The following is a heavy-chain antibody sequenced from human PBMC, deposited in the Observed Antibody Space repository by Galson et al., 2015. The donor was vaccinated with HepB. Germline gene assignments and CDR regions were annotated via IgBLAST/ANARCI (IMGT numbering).Heavy chain of an antibody. CDR1: GFTFSSYA. Sequence: SLRLSCAASGFTFSSYAMSWVRQAPGKGLEWVSAISGSGGSTYYADSVKGRFTISRDNSKNTLYLQMNSLRAEDTAVYYCVGDCSSTSCYTPYWGQGTLVTVSS. D-gene: IGHD2-2*02. CDR2: ISGSGGST. CDR3: VGDCSSTSCYTPY. J-gene: IGHJ4*02. V-gene: IGHV3-23*01.